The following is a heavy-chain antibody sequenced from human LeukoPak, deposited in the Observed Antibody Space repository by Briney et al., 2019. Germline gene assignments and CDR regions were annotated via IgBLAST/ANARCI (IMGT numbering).Heavy chain of an antibody. D-gene: IGHD3-10*01. Sequence: SETLSLTCTVSGGSISSYYWSWIRQPPGKGLEWIAYIYYSGSTNYNPSLKSRVTISVDTSKNQFSLKLSSVTAADTAVYYCARSFGESWFDSWGQGTLVTVSS. CDR3: ARSFGESWFDS. V-gene: IGHV4-59*01. CDR2: IYYSGST. CDR1: GGSISSYY. J-gene: IGHJ5*01.